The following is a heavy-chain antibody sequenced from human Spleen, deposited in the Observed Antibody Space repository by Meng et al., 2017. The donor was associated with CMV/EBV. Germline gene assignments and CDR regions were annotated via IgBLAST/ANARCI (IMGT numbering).Heavy chain of an antibody. CDR1: GDTCNGYF. J-gene: IGHJ5*02. CDR2: VSPTSGST. V-gene: IGHV1-2*02. Sequence: SGDTCNGYFMNWIRQAPGQGLEWMGYVSPTSGSTIYAQTFQGRITMTRDTSINTVYVELSSLKTDDTAVYYCARDRLGNGGHWFDTWGQGTLVTVSS. CDR3: ARDRLGNGGHWFDT. D-gene: IGHD3-16*01.